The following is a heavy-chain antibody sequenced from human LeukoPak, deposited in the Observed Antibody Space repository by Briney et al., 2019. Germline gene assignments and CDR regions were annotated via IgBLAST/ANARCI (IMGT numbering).Heavy chain of an antibody. CDR1: GFTFSGSG. Sequence: GGTLRLSCAASGFTFSGSGMHWVRQAPGKGLEWVAFIRYHGSDKYYADSVKGRFTISRDNSKNTLYLQMNSLRPEDTSVYYCARSPTSWYFDYWGQGTLVTVSS. D-gene: IGHD2-2*01. CDR3: ARSPTSWYFDY. J-gene: IGHJ4*02. CDR2: IRYHGSDK. V-gene: IGHV3-30*02.